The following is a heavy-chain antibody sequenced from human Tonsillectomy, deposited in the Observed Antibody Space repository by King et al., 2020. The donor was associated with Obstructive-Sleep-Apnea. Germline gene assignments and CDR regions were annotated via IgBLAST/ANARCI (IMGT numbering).Heavy chain of an antibody. V-gene: IGHV1-46*03. J-gene: IGHJ6*02. Sequence: QLVQSGAEVKKPGASVKVSCKASGYTFTSYYMHWVRQAPGQGLEWMGIINPSGGSRSYAQQFQGRLTMTRDTSTSTVYMELSSLRSEATAVYYCAMDHMTISTTYYYAMDVWGQGTTVTVSS. D-gene: IGHD3-3*01. CDR3: AMDHMTISTTYYYAMDV. CDR2: INPSGGSR. CDR1: GYTFTSYY.